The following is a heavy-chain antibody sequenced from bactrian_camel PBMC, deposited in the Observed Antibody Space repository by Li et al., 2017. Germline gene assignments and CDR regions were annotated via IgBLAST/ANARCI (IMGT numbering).Heavy chain of an antibody. Sequence: QLVESGGGLVQPGGSLRLSCAASGFTVSSHTMTWVRQAPGKGLEWVSAINSGAATYYADSAKGRFTISRDNAKNTLYLQLNSLKTEDTAIYYCGGGGYFSRWGQGTQVTVS. CDR1: GFTVSSHT. CDR3: GGGGYFSR. CDR2: INSGAAT. V-gene: IGHV3S31*01. D-gene: IGHD2*01. J-gene: IGHJ4*01.